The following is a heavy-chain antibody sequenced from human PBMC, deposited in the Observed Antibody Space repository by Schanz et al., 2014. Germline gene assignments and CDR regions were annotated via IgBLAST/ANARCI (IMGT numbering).Heavy chain of an antibody. J-gene: IGHJ3*02. D-gene: IGHD3-10*01. CDR1: GFTFSDYF. CDR3: VREDMVRGIRAFDI. CDR2: ISSSGGTA. Sequence: QVQLVESGGGSVKPGGSLRLSCAASGFTFSDYFMGWIRQAPGRGLEWVSYISSSGGTAYYAESVSGRYTISRDNAKSSLYLQVNSLRAEDTAVYYCVREDMVRGIRAFDIWGQGTMVTVSS. V-gene: IGHV3-11*04.